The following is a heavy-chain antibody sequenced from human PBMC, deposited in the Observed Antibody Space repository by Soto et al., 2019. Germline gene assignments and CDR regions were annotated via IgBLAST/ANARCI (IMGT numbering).Heavy chain of an antibody. CDR3: ARACVDGGSDYSDY. J-gene: IGHJ4*02. V-gene: IGHV3-21*01. Sequence: GGSLRLSCAVSGFIFSRYSMNWVRQAPGKGLEWVSSIGTSGSYIYDTDSVKGRFTISRDNTKDSLYLQMNSLRAEDTAVYYCARACVDGGSDYSDYWSQGALVTLSS. CDR2: IGTSGSYI. CDR1: GFIFSRYS. D-gene: IGHD5-12*01.